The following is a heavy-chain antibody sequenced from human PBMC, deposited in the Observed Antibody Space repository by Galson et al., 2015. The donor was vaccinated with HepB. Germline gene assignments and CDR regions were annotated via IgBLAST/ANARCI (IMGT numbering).Heavy chain of an antibody. V-gene: IGHV7-4-1*02. CDR2: INTNTRNP. CDR3: ARGVVVAATPAEYFQH. J-gene: IGHJ1*01. CDR1: GYTFTSYA. D-gene: IGHD2-15*01. Sequence: SVKVSCKASGYTFTSYAMNWVRQAPGQGLEWMGWINTNTRNPTYAQGFTGRFVFSLDTSVSTAYLQISSLKAEDTAVYYCARGVVVAATPAEYFQHWGQGTLVTVSS.